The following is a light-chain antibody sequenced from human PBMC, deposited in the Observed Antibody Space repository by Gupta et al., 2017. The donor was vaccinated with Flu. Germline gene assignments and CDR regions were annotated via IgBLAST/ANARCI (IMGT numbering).Light chain of an antibody. CDR1: QSITSY. J-gene: IGKJ2*01. Sequence: PSSLSASVGDRVTITCRASQSITSYLNWYQQKPGKAPKLLIYAASSVQSGVPSRFSGSRSGADFSLTIGSLQPEDFATYYCQQSYSTPYTFGQGTKLEIK. V-gene: IGKV1-39*01. CDR3: QQSYSTPYT. CDR2: AAS.